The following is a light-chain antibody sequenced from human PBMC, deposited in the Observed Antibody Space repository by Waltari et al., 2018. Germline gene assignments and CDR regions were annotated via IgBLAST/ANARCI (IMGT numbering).Light chain of an antibody. J-gene: IGKJ1*01. CDR2: GAS. Sequence: EVVLTQSPGTLSLSPGERATLACRASQSVGTSLAWYQQKPGQAPRLLIYGASRRATGIPDRFSGSGSGTDFSLTIRRLEPEDCAVYYCQHYVRLPATFGQGTKAEI. CDR3: QHYVRLPAT. V-gene: IGKV3-20*01. CDR1: QSVGTS.